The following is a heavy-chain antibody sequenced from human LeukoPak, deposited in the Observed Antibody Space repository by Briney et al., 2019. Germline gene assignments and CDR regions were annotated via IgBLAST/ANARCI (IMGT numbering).Heavy chain of an antibody. CDR2: IIPIFGTA. CDR3: ARAHYYYDSSGYYYVTYYYGMDV. V-gene: IGHV1-69*01. Sequence: SVKVSCKASGGTFSSYAISWVRQAPGQGLEWMGGIIPIFGTANYAQKFHGRVTITADESTSTAYMELSSLRSEDTAVYYCARAHYYYDSSGYYYVTYYYGMDVWGQGTTVTVSS. CDR1: GGTFSSYA. J-gene: IGHJ6*02. D-gene: IGHD3-22*01.